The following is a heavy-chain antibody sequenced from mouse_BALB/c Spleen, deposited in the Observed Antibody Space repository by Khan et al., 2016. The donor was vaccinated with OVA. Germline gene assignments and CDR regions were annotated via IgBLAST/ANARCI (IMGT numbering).Heavy chain of an antibody. CDR1: GFSLTSYG. CDR2: IWSDGNT. Sequence: QVQLKESGPGLVAPSQSLSITCTVSGFSLTSYGVHWVRQPPGKGLEWLVVIWSDGNTNYNSVLKSRLSISKDNSKSQVFLKMNSLQTDDTAIYYCGGWFDGYSTLYAMDYWGQGTSVTVSS. CDR3: GGWFDGYSTLYAMDY. J-gene: IGHJ4*01. V-gene: IGHV2-6*02. D-gene: IGHD2-3*01.